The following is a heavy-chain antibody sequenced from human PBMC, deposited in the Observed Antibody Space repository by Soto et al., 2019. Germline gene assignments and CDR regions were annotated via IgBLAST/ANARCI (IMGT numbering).Heavy chain of an antibody. D-gene: IGHD4-17*01. CDR2: IYYSGST. J-gene: IGHJ4*02. V-gene: IGHV4-31*03. CDR1: GGSISSGGYY. CDR3: ARVWTTVTSRTVDY. Sequence: QVQLQESGPGLVKPSQTLSLTCTVSGGSISSGGYYWSWIRQHPGKGLEWIGYIYYSGSTYYNPSLKSRVTISVDTSKNQYSLKLSSVTAADTAVYYCARVWTTVTSRTVDYWGQGTLVTVSS.